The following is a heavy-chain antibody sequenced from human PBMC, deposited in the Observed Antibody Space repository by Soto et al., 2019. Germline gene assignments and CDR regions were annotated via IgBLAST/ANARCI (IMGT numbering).Heavy chain of an antibody. CDR1: GASVSTGVYY. CDR3: AGAVSDFDVRRYRTSYFDQ. Sequence: SSETLSLTCTVSGASVSTGVYYWTWIRQHAGKGLEWIGYIDNSGSTYYNPSLTGRVDISVDTSKNEFSLNLQSLTAADTAFYYCAGAVSDFDVRRYRTSYFDQWGQGILVTVSS. CDR2: IDNSGST. D-gene: IGHD3-10*02. V-gene: IGHV4-31*03. J-gene: IGHJ4*02.